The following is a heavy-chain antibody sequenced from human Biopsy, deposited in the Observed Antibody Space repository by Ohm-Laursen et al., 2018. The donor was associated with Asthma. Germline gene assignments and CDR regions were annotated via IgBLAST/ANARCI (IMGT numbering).Heavy chain of an antibody. CDR3: ARASVAASSNWFDP. Sequence: SQTLSLTCTVSGDSITSGGCCWNWIRQPPGKGLEWFGFIHYSGSTSYNPSLKGGVTISVDASKNQFSLKLSSVTAADTAVYYCARASVAASSNWFDPWGQGTLVTVS. D-gene: IGHD6-19*01. CDR1: GDSITSGGCC. J-gene: IGHJ5*02. CDR2: IHYSGST. V-gene: IGHV4-30-4*08.